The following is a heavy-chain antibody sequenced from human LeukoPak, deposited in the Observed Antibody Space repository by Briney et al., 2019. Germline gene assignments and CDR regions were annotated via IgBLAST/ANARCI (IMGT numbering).Heavy chain of an antibody. CDR3: ARGSTVTTDY. Sequence: SETLSLTCAVYGGSFSGYYWSWIRQPPGKGLEWIGEINHSGSTNYNPSLKSRVTISVDTSKNQSSLKLSSVTAADTAVYYCARGSTVTTDYWGQGTLVTVSS. D-gene: IGHD4-17*01. CDR1: GGSFSGYY. CDR2: INHSGST. V-gene: IGHV4-34*01. J-gene: IGHJ4*02.